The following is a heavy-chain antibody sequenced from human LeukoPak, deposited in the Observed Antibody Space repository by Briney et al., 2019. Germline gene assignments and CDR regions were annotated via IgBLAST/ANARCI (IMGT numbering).Heavy chain of an antibody. D-gene: IGHD1-26*01. CDR1: GYTFTGYY. Sequence: ASVKVSCKSSGYTFTGYYMHWVRQAPGQGVEGMGWINPNSGGTNYAQKFQGRVTMTRDTSISTAYMELSRLRSDDTAVYYCARGGSWGPYGLDVWGQGTTVTVSS. J-gene: IGHJ6*02. CDR3: ARGGSWGPYGLDV. V-gene: IGHV1-2*02. CDR2: INPNSGGT.